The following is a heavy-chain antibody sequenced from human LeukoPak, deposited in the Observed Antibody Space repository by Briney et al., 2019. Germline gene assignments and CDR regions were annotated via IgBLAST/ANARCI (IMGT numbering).Heavy chain of an antibody. Sequence: GESPKISCKGSGYSFTTYWIGWVRQMPGKGLDWMGIIYPGDSDTRYSPSFRGQVTISADKSINTAYLQWSGLKASDTAMYYCARRGYSYSDFDFWGQGTLVTVSS. D-gene: IGHD5-18*01. J-gene: IGHJ4*02. CDR3: ARRGYSYSDFDF. CDR1: GYSFTTYW. V-gene: IGHV5-51*01. CDR2: IYPGDSDT.